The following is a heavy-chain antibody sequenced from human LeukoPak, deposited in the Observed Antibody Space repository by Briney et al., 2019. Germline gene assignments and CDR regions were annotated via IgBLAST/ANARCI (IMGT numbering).Heavy chain of an antibody. CDR2: IKQDGSEK. Sequence: GGSLRLSCAASGFTFSSYWMSGVRQAPGKGLEWVANIKQDGSEKYYVDSVKGRFTISRDNAKNSLYLQMNSLRAEDTAVYYCARAGRGIFGVVIISAMDVWGQGTTVTVSS. CDR3: ARAGRGIFGVVIISAMDV. J-gene: IGHJ6*02. D-gene: IGHD3-3*01. V-gene: IGHV3-7*01. CDR1: GFTFSSYW.